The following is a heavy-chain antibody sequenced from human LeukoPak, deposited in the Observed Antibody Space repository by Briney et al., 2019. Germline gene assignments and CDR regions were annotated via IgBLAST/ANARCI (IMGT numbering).Heavy chain of an antibody. Sequence: PGGSLRLSCAASGFTFSSYAMHWIRQPPGKGLEWIGSIYYSGSTYYNPSLESRVTISVDTSKNQFSLKLSSVTAADTAVYYCARGGYYYDSSGYSDNFDYWGQGTLVTVSS. CDR3: ARGGYYYDSSGYSDNFDY. CDR1: GFTFSSYA. V-gene: IGHV4-39*07. D-gene: IGHD3-22*01. J-gene: IGHJ4*02. CDR2: IYYSGST.